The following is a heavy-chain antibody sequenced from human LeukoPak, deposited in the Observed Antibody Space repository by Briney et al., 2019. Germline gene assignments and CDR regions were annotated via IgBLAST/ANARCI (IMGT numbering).Heavy chain of an antibody. Sequence: GGSLRLSCAASGFTFINAWMSWVRQAPGKGLEWVGRIISKTDGETKDYAAPAKGRFTISRDDSKNTLYLQMNSLKTEDTAVYYCTTDSNWNYAGYWGQGTLVTVSS. J-gene: IGHJ4*02. CDR1: GFTFINAW. D-gene: IGHD1-7*01. V-gene: IGHV3-15*01. CDR3: TTDSNWNYAGY. CDR2: IISKTDGETK.